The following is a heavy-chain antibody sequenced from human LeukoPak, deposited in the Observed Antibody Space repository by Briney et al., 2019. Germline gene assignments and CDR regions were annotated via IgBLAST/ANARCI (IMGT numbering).Heavy chain of an antibody. CDR3: ARALPLYYDSSDGDY. CDR1: GYTFTSYY. Sequence: GASVKVSCKASGYTFTSYYMHWVRQAPGQGLEWMGIINPSGGSTSYAQKFQGRVTMTRDTSTSTVYMELSSLRSEDTAVYYCARALPLYYDSSDGDYWGQGTLVTVSS. J-gene: IGHJ4*02. V-gene: IGHV1-46*01. CDR2: INPSGGST. D-gene: IGHD3-22*01.